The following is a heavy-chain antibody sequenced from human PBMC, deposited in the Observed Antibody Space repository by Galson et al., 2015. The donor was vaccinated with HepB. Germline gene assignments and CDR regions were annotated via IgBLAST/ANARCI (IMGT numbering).Heavy chain of an antibody. Sequence: SLRLSCAASGFTFSSYGMHWVRQAPGKGLEWVAVIWYDGSNKYYADSVKGRFTISRDNSKNTLYLQMNSLRAEDTAVYYCARDQGIQLWSTIYYYYYYGMDVWGQGTTVTVSS. CDR2: IWYDGSNK. D-gene: IGHD5-18*01. CDR1: GFTFSSYG. J-gene: IGHJ6*02. CDR3: ARDQGIQLWSTIYYYYYYGMDV. V-gene: IGHV3-33*01.